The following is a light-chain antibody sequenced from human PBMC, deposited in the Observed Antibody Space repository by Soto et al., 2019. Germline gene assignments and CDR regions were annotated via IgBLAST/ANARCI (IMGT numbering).Light chain of an antibody. CDR3: QQSFGTPHIT. Sequence: DIQMTQSPSSLSASVGDGVTITCRASQGITNYLNWYQLKPGKAPELLIYAASSLQSGVPSRFSGSGSGTDFTLTISSLQPEDFATYYCQQSFGTPHITFGGGTKVEIK. CDR1: QGITNY. V-gene: IGKV1-39*01. CDR2: AAS. J-gene: IGKJ4*01.